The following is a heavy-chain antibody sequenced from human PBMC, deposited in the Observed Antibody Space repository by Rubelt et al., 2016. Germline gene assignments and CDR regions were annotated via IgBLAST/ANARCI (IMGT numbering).Heavy chain of an antibody. Sequence: QVQLQQWGAGLVKPSETLSLTCAVYGGSFSGYSWTWIRQPPGKGLEWLGEIDHSGNTDYIPSLKSRVSISVDTSKNQFSLRLSSVTAADTAAYYWARGLPYCSGGSCMYYFDYWGQGTLVTVSS. J-gene: IGHJ4*02. V-gene: IGHV4-34*01. CDR3: ARGLPYCSGGSCMYYFDY. D-gene: IGHD2-15*01. CDR1: GGSFSGYS. CDR2: IDHSGNT.